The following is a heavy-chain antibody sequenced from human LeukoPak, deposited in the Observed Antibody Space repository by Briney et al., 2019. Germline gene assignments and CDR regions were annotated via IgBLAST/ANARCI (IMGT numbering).Heavy chain of an antibody. V-gene: IGHV1-46*01. D-gene: IGHD2-8*01. J-gene: IGHJ4*02. Sequence: ASVKVSCKASGYTFTGYYMHWVRQAPGQGLEWMGIINPSGGSTSYAQKFQGRVTMTRDMSTSTVYMELSSLRSEDTAVYYCARDRNAIPRYFDYWGQGTLVTVSS. CDR1: GYTFTGYY. CDR2: INPSGGST. CDR3: ARDRNAIPRYFDY.